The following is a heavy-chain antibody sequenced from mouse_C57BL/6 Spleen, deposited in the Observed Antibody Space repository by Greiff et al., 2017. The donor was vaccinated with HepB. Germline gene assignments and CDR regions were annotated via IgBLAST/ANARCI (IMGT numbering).Heavy chain of an antibody. J-gene: IGHJ2*01. D-gene: IGHD2-4*01. CDR3: AREDDDYDGGENFDY. CDR2: INPSTGGT. V-gene: IGHV1-42*01. Sequence: EVQLQQSGPELVKPGASVKISCKASGYSFTGYYMNWVKQSPEKSLEWIGEINPSTGGTTYNQKFKAKATLTVDKSSSTAYMQLKSLTSEDSAVYYCAREDDDYDGGENFDYWGQGTTLTVSS. CDR1: GYSFTGYY.